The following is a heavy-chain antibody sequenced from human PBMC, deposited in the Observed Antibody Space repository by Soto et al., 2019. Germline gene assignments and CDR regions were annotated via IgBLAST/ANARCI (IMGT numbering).Heavy chain of an antibody. V-gene: IGHV1-24*01. Sequence: ASVKISCKVSGYTLTELSMHWVRQAPGKGLGWMGGFDPEDGETIYAQKFQGRVTMTEDTSTDTAYMELSSLRSEDTAVYYCATGLAYSYGYYYWGQGTLVTVSS. CDR3: ATGLAYSYGYYY. CDR1: GYTLTELS. J-gene: IGHJ4*02. D-gene: IGHD5-18*01. CDR2: FDPEDGET.